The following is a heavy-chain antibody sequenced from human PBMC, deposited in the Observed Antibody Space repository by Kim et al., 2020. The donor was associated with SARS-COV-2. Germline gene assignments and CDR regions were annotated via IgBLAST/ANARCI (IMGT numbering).Heavy chain of an antibody. CDR3: ASMVRGVIPPYYYYGMDV. J-gene: IGHJ6*02. Sequence: SETLSLTCTVSGGSISSSSYYWGWIRQPPGKGLEWIWSIYYSGSTYYNPSLKSRVTISVDTSKNQFSLKLSSVTAADTAVYYCASMVRGVIPPYYYYGMDVWGQGTTVTVSS. CDR1: GGSISSSSYY. CDR2: IYYSGST. V-gene: IGHV4-39*01. D-gene: IGHD3-10*01.